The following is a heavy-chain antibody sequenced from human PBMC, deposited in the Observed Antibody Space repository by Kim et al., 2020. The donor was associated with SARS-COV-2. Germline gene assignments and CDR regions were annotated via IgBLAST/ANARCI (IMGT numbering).Heavy chain of an antibody. CDR3: VRDRMGDAFDI. D-gene: IGHD3-16*01. CDR2: I. Sequence: IYYASAVKDRFTISRDNAKNSLYLQMNSLRDEDPALYYCVRDRMGDAFDIWGQGTMVTGSS. J-gene: IGHJ3*02. V-gene: IGHV3-48*02.